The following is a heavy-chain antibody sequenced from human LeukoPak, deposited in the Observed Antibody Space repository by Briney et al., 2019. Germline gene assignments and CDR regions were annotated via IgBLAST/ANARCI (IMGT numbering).Heavy chain of an antibody. CDR3: AKDRDISSARAGSAFDY. J-gene: IGHJ4*02. V-gene: IGHV3-23*01. CDR2: LSDDSTIT. Sequence: GGSLRLSCVASGFTFNNYAMSWVRQTPGKGLEWVSTLSDDSTITYYADSVKGRFTISRDNSKNTLYLQMSSLRDEDTAVYYCAKDRDISSARAGSAFDYWGQGTLVTVSP. CDR1: GFTFNNYA. D-gene: IGHD6-19*01.